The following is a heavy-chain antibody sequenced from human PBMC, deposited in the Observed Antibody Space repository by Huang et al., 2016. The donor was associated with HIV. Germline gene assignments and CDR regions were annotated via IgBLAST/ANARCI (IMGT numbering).Heavy chain of an antibody. V-gene: IGHV4-61*09. CDR2: IYTSGNT. J-gene: IGHJ4*02. D-gene: IGHD3-3*01. CDR1: GGSISSGNYY. CDR3: ARERTIFEMVNTYYFDY. Sequence: QVQLHESGPGLVKPSQTLSLTCTVSGGSISSGNYYWSWIRQPAGKGLEWIGHIYTSGNTNYNPSLKSRVTISLDTSKNQFSLKLSSVTAADTAVYYCARERTIFEMVNTYYFDYWGQGTLVTVSS.